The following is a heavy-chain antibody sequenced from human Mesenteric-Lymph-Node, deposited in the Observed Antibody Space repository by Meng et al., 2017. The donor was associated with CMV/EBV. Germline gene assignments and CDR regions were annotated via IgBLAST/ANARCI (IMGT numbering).Heavy chain of an antibody. V-gene: IGHV4-59*01. J-gene: IGHJ4*02. D-gene: IGHD6-13*01. CDR3: ARGGGDIMSSSWSRGYFDY. CDR2: IYYSGST. CDR1: GGSISSYY. Sequence: GSLRLSCTVSGGSISSYYWSWIRQPPGKGLERIGYIYYSGSTNYNPSLKSRVTISVDTSKNQFSLKLSSVTAADTAVYYCARGGGDIMSSSWSRGYFDYWGQGTLVTVSS.